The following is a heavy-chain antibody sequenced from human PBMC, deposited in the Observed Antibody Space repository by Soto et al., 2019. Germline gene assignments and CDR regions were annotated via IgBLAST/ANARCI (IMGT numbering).Heavy chain of an antibody. CDR3: ARERDTTGYILRY. CDR2: IYARGDT. Sequence: PGGSLRLSCAASGFTFSSYGMHWVRQAPGKGLEWVSTIYARGDTYYAGSVKGRFTISRDNSDNTLYLQMNSLRAEDTAMYYCARERDTTGYILRYWGRGTLVTVSS. D-gene: IGHD3-9*01. J-gene: IGHJ4*02. CDR1: GFTFSSYG. V-gene: IGHV3-53*01.